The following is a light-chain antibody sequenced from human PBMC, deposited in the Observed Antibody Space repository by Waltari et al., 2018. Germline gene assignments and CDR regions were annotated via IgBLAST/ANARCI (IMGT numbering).Light chain of an antibody. J-gene: IGKJ2*01. Sequence: EIVLTQSPGTLSLSPGERVTLSCRASQNVISSYLAWYQQKPGQAPRLLIYETSSRATGIPDRFSGSRSGTDFTLTISRLEPEDSAVYYCQQYGSSPRYTFGQGTKLEIK. CDR3: QQYGSSPRYT. CDR2: ETS. V-gene: IGKV3-20*01. CDR1: QNVISSY.